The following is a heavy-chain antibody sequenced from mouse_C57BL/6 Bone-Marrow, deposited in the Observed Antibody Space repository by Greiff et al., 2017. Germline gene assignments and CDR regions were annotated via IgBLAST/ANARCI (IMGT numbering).Heavy chain of an antibody. CDR3: ALSTMVTTGAMDY. CDR2: IYPGSGST. J-gene: IGHJ4*01. V-gene: IGHV1-55*01. CDR1: GYTFTSYW. D-gene: IGHD2-2*01. Sequence: QVQLQQPGAELVKPGASVKMSCKASGYTFTSYWITWVKQRPGQGLEWIGDIYPGSGSTNYNEKFKSKATLTVDTSSSTAYMQLSSLTSEDSAVYYCALSTMVTTGAMDYWGQGTSVTVSS.